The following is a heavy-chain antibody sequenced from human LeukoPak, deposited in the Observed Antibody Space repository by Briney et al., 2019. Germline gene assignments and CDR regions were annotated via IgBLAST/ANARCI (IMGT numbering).Heavy chain of an antibody. Sequence: PGGSLRLSCAASGFTFSDSAMHWVRQASGKGREGVGRIRSKADSHATAYAASVQGRFTISRDDSRNTAYLQMNSLKTDDTAVYYCTTGETVVIRNDAFDSWGQGTMVTVSS. CDR3: TTGETVVIRNDAFDS. CDR1: GFTFSDSA. J-gene: IGHJ3*02. CDR2: IRSKADSHAT. V-gene: IGHV3-73*01. D-gene: IGHD4-23*01.